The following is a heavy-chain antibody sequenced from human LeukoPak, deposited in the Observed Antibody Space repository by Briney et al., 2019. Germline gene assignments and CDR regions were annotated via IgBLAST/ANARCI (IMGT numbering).Heavy chain of an antibody. CDR3: ARRPLNWAFDD. V-gene: IGHV5-51*01. CDR2: IYSGDSDT. D-gene: IGHD7-27*01. J-gene: IGHJ4*02. CDR1: GYRFTSYW. Sequence: GESLKISCKGSGYRFTSYWIGWVRQMPGKGLEWMGIIYSGDSDTRYSPSFQGQVTISPDKSISTAYLQWSSLKASDTAMYYCARRPLNWAFDDWGQRTLVTASS.